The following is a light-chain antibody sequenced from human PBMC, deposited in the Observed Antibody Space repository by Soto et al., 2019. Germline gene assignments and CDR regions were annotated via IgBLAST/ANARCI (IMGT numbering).Light chain of an antibody. CDR1: SCNIGAGYD. CDR3: QSYDGSLSGSYV. Sequence: QSVLTQPPSVSGAPGQRVAISCTGSSCNIGAGYDVHWFQQLPGTAPKLLIYGNSNRPSGVPDRFSGSKSGTSASLAITGLQAEDEADYYCQSYDGSLSGSYVFGTGTKVTVL. J-gene: IGLJ1*01. V-gene: IGLV1-40*01. CDR2: GNS.